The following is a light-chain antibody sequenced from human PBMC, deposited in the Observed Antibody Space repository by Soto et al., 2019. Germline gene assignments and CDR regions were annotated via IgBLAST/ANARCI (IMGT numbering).Light chain of an antibody. Sequence: QSALTQPPSVSGSPGQSITISCTGTSSDVGGYNYVSWYQQHPGKAPKLMIYDVSNRPSGVSNRFSGSKSGNTASLTISGLQAEDEADYYCSSYASSSTHYVFGGGTKLTVL. V-gene: IGLV2-14*01. CDR2: DVS. J-gene: IGLJ3*02. CDR1: SSDVGGYNY. CDR3: SSYASSSTHYV.